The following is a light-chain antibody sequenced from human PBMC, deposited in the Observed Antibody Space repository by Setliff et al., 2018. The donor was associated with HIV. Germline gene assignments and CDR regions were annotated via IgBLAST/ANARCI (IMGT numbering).Light chain of an antibody. CDR2: DVT. CDR3: SSYTTSTTLVYV. V-gene: IGLV2-14*01. Sequence: QFVLTQVASVSGSPGQSITISCTGTSSDVGGHDYVSWYQQHPDKAPKLIIYDVTNRPSGISDRFSGSKSGNTASLTISGLQTEDEATYFCSSYTTSTTLVYVFGTGTKVTVL. CDR1: SSDVGGHDY. J-gene: IGLJ1*01.